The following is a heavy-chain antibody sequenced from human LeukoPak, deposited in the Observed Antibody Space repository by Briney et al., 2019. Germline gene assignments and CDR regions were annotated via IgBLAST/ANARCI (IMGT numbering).Heavy chain of an antibody. Sequence: GGSLRLSCAASGFTFSSYSMNWVRQAPGKGLEWVSSISSSSSYIYYADSVKGRFTISRDNAKNSLYLQMNSLRAEDTAVYYCARDPQYYYDSSGYLDWGQGTLVTVSS. V-gene: IGHV3-21*01. CDR3: ARDPQYYYDSSGYLD. J-gene: IGHJ4*02. D-gene: IGHD3-22*01. CDR1: GFTFSSYS. CDR2: ISSSSSYI.